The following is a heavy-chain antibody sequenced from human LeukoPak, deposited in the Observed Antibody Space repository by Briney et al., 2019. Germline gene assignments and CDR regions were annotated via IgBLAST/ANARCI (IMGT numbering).Heavy chain of an antibody. CDR2: IKQDGSEK. CDR1: GFTFSSYW. J-gene: IGHJ3*02. CDR3: ARDSTITMIVVVTHDAFDI. Sequence: GGSLRLSCAASGFTFSSYWMSWVRQAPGKGLEWVANIKQDGSEKYYVDSVKGRFTISRDNAKNSLYLQMNSLRAEDTAVYSCARDSTITMIVVVTHDAFDIWGQGTMVTVSS. V-gene: IGHV3-7*04. D-gene: IGHD3-22*01.